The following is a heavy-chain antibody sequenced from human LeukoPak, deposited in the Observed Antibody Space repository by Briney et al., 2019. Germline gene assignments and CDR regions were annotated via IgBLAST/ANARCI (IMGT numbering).Heavy chain of an antibody. D-gene: IGHD3-16*02. V-gene: IGHV4-34*01. J-gene: IGHJ2*01. CDR3: VRGLADRWVVFVGHFDL. CDR2: INHFGTT. CDR1: GGSLSGYY. Sequence: SETLSLTCAVDGGSLSGYYWTWIRQSPGKGLEWIGEINHFGTTNYNPSLKSRVTMSVDTSKNQFSLKLTSMTAADTAVYYCVRGLADRWVVFVGHFDLWGRGTLVTVSS.